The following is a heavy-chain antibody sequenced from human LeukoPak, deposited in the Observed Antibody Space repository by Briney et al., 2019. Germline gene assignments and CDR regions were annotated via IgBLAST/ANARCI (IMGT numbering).Heavy chain of an antibody. D-gene: IGHD2-2*02. J-gene: IGHJ4*02. CDR1: GFTFSSYW. CDR3: ARRGGYCSSTSCYTYDY. Sequence: GGSLRLSCAASGFTFSSYWMSWVRQAPGKGLEWVANIKQDGSEKYYVGSVKGRFTISRDNAKNSLYLQMNSLRAEDTAVYYCARRGGYCSSTSCYTYDYWGQGTLVTVSS. CDR2: IKQDGSEK. V-gene: IGHV3-7*01.